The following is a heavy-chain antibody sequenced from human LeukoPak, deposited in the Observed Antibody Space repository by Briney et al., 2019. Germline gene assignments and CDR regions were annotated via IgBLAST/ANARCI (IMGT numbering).Heavy chain of an antibody. Sequence: GGSLRLSCAASGFIFSSYAMHWVRQAPGKGLEWVAVISYDGSNTEYADSVKGRFTISRDNSKNALYLQMNSLRAEDTAVYYCARCRDYNFWSGSAVDYWGQGTLVTVSS. CDR1: GFIFSSYA. D-gene: IGHD3-3*01. V-gene: IGHV3-30-3*01. J-gene: IGHJ4*02. CDR2: ISYDGSNT. CDR3: ARCRDYNFWSGSAVDY.